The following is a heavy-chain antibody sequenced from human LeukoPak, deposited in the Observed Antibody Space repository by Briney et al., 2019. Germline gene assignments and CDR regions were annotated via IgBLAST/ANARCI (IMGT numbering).Heavy chain of an antibody. CDR3: ARRRYCSGGSCYDY. J-gene: IGHJ4*02. Sequence: SETLSLTCTVSGGSISSSSYYWGWIRQPPGKGLEWIGSIYYSGSTYYNPSLKNRVTISVDTSKNQFSLKLSSVTAADTAVYYCARRRYCSGGSCYDYWGQGTLVTVSS. CDR1: GGSISSSSYY. CDR2: IYYSGST. D-gene: IGHD2-15*01. V-gene: IGHV4-39*01.